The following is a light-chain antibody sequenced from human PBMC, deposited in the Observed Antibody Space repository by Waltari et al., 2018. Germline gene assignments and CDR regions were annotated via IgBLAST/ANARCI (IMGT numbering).Light chain of an antibody. CDR2: EVS. J-gene: IGKJ1*01. V-gene: IGKV2-30*02. Sequence: DVVMTQSPLSLPITPGQPASISCRSSQSLVHSNGHTYLSWYQQKPGQPPRRLIYEVSNQESGVPDRFSGSGAGTDFTLKISRVEAEDVGIYYCGQGTHLPWVFGQGTKVEIK. CDR1: QSLVHSNGHTY. CDR3: GQGTHLPWV.